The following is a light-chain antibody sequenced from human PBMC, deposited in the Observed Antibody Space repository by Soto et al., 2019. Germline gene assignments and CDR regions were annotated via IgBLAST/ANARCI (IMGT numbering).Light chain of an antibody. CDR3: SSYTSSSTLVV. CDR2: DVS. CDR1: SGDVGGYNY. Sequence: QSALTQPASVSRSPGQSITISCTGTSGDVGGYNYVSWYQQHPGKAPKLMIYDVSNRPSGVSDRFSGSKSGNTASLTISGLQAEDEADYYCSSYTSSSTLVVFGGGTKLTVL. V-gene: IGLV2-14*01. J-gene: IGLJ2*01.